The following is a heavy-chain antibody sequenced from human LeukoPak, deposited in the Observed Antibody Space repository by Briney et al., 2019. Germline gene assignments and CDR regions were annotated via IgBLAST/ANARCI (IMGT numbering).Heavy chain of an antibody. CDR1: GYTFTSYY. CDR3: AREVPYDSSRYYQPFDY. D-gene: IGHD3-22*01. Sequence: ASVKVSCKASGYTFTSYYMHWVRQAPGQGLEWMGWISAYNGNTNYAQKLQGRVTMTTDTSTSTAYMELRSLRSDDTAVYYCAREVPYDSSRYYQPFDYWGQGTLVTVSS. V-gene: IGHV1-18*04. CDR2: ISAYNGNT. J-gene: IGHJ4*02.